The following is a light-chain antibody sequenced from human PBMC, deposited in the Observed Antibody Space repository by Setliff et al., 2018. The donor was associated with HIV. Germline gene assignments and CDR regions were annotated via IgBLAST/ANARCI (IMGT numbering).Light chain of an antibody. CDR1: SSDIGSHNH. CDR2: ELS. Sequence: QSALAQPPSASGSPGQSVAISCTGTSSDIGSHNHVSWYQQYPGKAPKLMIYELSQRPSGVPDRFSGSKSGNTASLTASGLQAEDEADYYCASYAGDGVHDIYVFGTGTKAPS. J-gene: IGLJ1*01. V-gene: IGLV2-8*01. CDR3: ASYAGDGVHDIYV.